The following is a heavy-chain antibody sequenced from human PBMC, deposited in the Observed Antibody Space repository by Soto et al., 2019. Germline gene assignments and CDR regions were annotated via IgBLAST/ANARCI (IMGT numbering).Heavy chain of an antibody. CDR1: GFTFSSYA. CDR3: AKASATVKSDGMDV. Sequence: EVQLLESGGGLVQPGGSLRLSCAASGFTFSSYAMSWVRQAPGKGLECVSSISSGANTYYTDSVRGRFTISRDNSKNSLYLQMSILRADDTAIYYCAKASATVKSDGMDVWGQGTTVTVCS. J-gene: IGHJ6*02. V-gene: IGHV3-23*01. CDR2: ISSGANT.